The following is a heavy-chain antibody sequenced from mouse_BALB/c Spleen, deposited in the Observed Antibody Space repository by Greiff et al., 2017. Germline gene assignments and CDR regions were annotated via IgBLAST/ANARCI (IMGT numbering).Heavy chain of an antibody. CDR3: APMITTMGYAMDY. J-gene: IGHJ4*01. CDR1: GFNIKDYY. Sequence: VQLQQSGAELVRSGASVKLSCTASGFNIKDYYMHWVKQRPEQGLEWIGRIDPANGNTKYDPKFQGKATITADTSSNTAYLQLSSLTSEDTAVYYCAPMITTMGYAMDYWGQGTSVTVSS. D-gene: IGHD2-4*01. V-gene: IGHV14-3*02. CDR2: IDPANGNT.